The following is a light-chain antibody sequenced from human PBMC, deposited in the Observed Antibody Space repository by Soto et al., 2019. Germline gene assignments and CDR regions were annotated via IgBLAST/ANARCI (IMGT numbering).Light chain of an antibody. CDR1: QSVGRNY. V-gene: IGKV3D-20*02. J-gene: IGKJ4*01. Sequence: EIVLTQSPGTLSLSPGERATLSCRASQSVGRNYLAWYQQKPGQAPRLLIHRISTRATGIPDRFSGSGSATDFTLTISRLEPEDFAVYYCQQRINWPLTFGGGTRVEIK. CDR3: QQRINWPLT. CDR2: RIS.